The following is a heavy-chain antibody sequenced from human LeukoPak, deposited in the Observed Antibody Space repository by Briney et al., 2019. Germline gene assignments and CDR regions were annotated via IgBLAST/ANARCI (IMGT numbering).Heavy chain of an antibody. V-gene: IGHV4-59*01. CDR1: GDSITTYC. CDR2: IFQSGTT. CDR3: ARDSWGRFDY. D-gene: IGHD7-27*01. Sequence: PSETLSLTCTVSGDSITTYCWSWIRQPPGKGLEWIGYIFQSGTTKYNPSLKSRVTILSDVSKNQFSLNLTSVTAADTAVYYCARDSWGRFDYWGQGTLVAVSS. J-gene: IGHJ4*02.